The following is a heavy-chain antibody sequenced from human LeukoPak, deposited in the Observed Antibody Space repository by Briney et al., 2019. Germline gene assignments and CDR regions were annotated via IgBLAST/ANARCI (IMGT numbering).Heavy chain of an antibody. CDR2: IAGSGGNT. CDR1: GFSFSSYG. Sequence: GGSLRLSCAASGFSFSSYGMSWVRQGPGKGLECLSTIAGSGGNTDYADSVKGRFTISRDNSKNTLYLQMHSLRAEDTAVYYCAVDWYDSSGYGTFDYWGQGTLVTVSS. J-gene: IGHJ4*02. V-gene: IGHV3-23*01. D-gene: IGHD3-22*01. CDR3: AVDWYDSSGYGTFDY.